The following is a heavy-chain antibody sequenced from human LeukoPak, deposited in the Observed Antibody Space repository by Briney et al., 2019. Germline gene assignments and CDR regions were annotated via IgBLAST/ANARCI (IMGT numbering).Heavy chain of an antibody. CDR2: IYYIGTT. CDR1: GVPISSTSYY. Sequence: PSETLSLTCTVSGVPISSTSYYWGWIRQPPGKGLEWIAYIYYIGTTNSNPSLKSRVTISLDTSKNQFSLQLSSVTAADTAVYYCARLHPDRDGYMRRSFDSWGQGTLVTVSS. J-gene: IGHJ4*02. CDR3: ARLHPDRDGYMRRSFDS. V-gene: IGHV4-61*05. D-gene: IGHD5-24*01.